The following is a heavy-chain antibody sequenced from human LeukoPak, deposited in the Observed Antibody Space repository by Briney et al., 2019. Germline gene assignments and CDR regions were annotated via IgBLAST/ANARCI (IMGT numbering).Heavy chain of an antibody. D-gene: IGHD6-13*01. J-gene: IGHJ4*02. CDR1: GGSFSGYY. CDR2: INHSGST. CDR3: ARGIAAAFDY. V-gene: IGHV4-34*01. Sequence: SEALSLTCAVYGGSFSGYYWSWIRQPPGKGLEWIGEINHSGSTNYNPSLKSRVTISVDTSKNQFSLRLSSVTAADTAVYYCARGIAAAFDYWGQGTLVAVSS.